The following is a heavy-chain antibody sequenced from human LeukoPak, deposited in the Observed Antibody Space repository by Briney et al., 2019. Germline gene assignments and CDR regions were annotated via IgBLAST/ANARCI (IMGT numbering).Heavy chain of an antibody. CDR2: ICSSGST. Sequence: KPSETLSLTCTVSGVSISSGSYYWTWIRQPAGKGLEWVGHICSSGSTDYNPSLKSRVTVSVDTSNKRFSLRLTSVTAADTAVYYCARGLPYYDLLTGFRTSYFFDYWGQGALVTVSS. J-gene: IGHJ4*02. CDR1: GVSISSGSYY. V-gene: IGHV4-61*09. D-gene: IGHD3-9*01. CDR3: ARGLPYYDLLTGFRTSYFFDY.